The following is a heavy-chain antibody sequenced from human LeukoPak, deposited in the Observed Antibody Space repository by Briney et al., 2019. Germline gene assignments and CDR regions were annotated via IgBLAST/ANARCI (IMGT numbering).Heavy chain of an antibody. CDR2: VIPIFGTA. CDR1: GGTFSSYA. CDR3: AATYYYDSSDYTN. J-gene: IGHJ3*01. V-gene: IGHV1-69*13. D-gene: IGHD3-22*01. Sequence: ASVKVSCTAYGGTFSSYAISWVRQAPGQGLEWMGGVIPIFGTANYAQKFQGRVTITADESTSTAYMELSSLRSEDTAVYYCAATYYYDSSDYTNWGQGTMVTVSS.